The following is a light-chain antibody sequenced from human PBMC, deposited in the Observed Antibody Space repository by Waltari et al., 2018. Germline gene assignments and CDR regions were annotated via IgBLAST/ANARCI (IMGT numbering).Light chain of an antibody. V-gene: IGKV2-30*02. Sequence: DVVMTQSPLSLPVTLGQPASISCRSSQSLVHSDGNTYLNWFQQRPGQSPRRLIYKVSIRDSACPDRFSGSGSGTDFTLKISRVEAEDVGVYYCMQGTHWPRTFGQGTKVEIK. CDR3: MQGTHWPRT. J-gene: IGKJ1*01. CDR1: QSLVHSDGNTY. CDR2: KVS.